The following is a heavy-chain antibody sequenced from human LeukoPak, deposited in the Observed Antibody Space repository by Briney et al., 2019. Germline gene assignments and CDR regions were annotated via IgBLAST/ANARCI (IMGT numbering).Heavy chain of an antibody. CDR3: AMSAAGYYDSSGYYFDY. Sequence: GGSLRLSCAASGFTFSSYSMTWVRQAPGKGLEWVSSISSSSSYIYYADSVKGRFTISRDNAKNSLYLQMNSLRAEDTAVYYCAMSAAGYYDSSGYYFDYWGQGTLVTVSS. D-gene: IGHD3-22*01. CDR1: GFTFSSYS. V-gene: IGHV3-21*01. J-gene: IGHJ4*02. CDR2: ISSSSSYI.